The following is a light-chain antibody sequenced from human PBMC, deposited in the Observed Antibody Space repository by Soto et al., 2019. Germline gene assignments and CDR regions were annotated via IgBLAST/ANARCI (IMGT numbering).Light chain of an antibody. J-gene: IGLJ1*01. Sequence: QSVLPQPPSASAPPGQRVTISCSGGSSNIGDNPGNWYQHLPGAAPTLLIYNNNQRPSGVPDRFSGSKSGASASLAISGLRSEDEADYYCSTWDDTLDAYVFGTGTKVTVL. CDR3: STWDDTLDAYV. CDR2: NNN. CDR1: SSNIGDNP. V-gene: IGLV1-44*01.